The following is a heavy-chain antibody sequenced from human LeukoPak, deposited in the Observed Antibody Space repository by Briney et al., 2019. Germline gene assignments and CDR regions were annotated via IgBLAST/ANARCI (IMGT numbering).Heavy chain of an antibody. J-gene: IGHJ4*02. Sequence: GGSLRLSCAASGFTFSSYGIHWVRQAPGKGLEWVAVIWYDGSNKYYADSVKGRFTISRDNSKNTLYLQMNSLRAEDTAVYYCARGAFVAVAGLYFDYWGQGTLVTVSS. CDR2: IWYDGSNK. CDR3: ARGAFVAVAGLYFDY. D-gene: IGHD6-19*01. CDR1: GFTFSSYG. V-gene: IGHV3-33*01.